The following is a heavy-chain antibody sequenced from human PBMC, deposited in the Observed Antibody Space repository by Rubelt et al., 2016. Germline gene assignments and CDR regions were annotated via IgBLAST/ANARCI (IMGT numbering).Heavy chain of an antibody. CDR1: GYSFTSYW. CDR3: ARVTTVTNDNWFDP. CDR2: IYPGDSDT. V-gene: IGHV5-51*01. D-gene: IGHD4-17*01. J-gene: IGHJ5*02. Sequence: EVQLVQSGAEVKKPGESLKISCKGSGYSFTSYWIGWVRQMPGKGLEWLGIIYPGDSDTRYRPTFQGQVASSADKSIRPAYLQWSSLKASDTAMYYCARVTTVTNDNWFDPWGQGTLVTVSS.